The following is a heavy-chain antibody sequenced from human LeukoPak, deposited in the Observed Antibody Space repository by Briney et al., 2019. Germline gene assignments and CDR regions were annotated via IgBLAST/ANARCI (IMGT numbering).Heavy chain of an antibody. CDR3: ASGWRYCSSTSCYNPPLGY. J-gene: IGHJ4*02. D-gene: IGHD2-2*02. CDR1: GGSISSSSYY. V-gene: IGHV4-39*01. Sequence: SETLSLTCTVSGGSISSSSYYWGWIRQPPGKGLEWIGSIYYSGSTYYNPSLKSRVTISVDTSKNQFSLKLSSVTAADTAVYYCASGWRYCSSTSCYNPPLGYWGQGTLVTVSS. CDR2: IYYSGST.